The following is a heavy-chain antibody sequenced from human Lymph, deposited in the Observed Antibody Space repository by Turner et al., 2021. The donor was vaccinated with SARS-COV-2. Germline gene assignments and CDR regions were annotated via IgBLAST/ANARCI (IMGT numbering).Heavy chain of an antibody. D-gene: IGHD2-2*01. Sequence: EVQLLESGGGLVQPGGSLRLSCAASGFTFSSYAMSLVRPAPGKGLEWVSAISGSGGSTYYADSVKGRFTISRDNSKNTLYLQMNSLRAEDTAVYYCAKGGGWGYQLGVYFDYWGQGTLVTVSS. J-gene: IGHJ4*02. V-gene: IGHV3-23*01. CDR3: AKGGGWGYQLGVYFDY. CDR2: ISGSGGST. CDR1: GFTFSSYA.